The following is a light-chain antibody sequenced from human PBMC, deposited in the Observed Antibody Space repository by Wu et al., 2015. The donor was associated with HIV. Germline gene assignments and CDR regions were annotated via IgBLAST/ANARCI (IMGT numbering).Light chain of an antibody. J-gene: IGKJ5*01. CDR3: QQRSNWPPIT. CDR2: DAS. V-gene: IGKV3-15*01. CDR1: QTISTN. Sequence: EVLMTQSPATLSVSPGERATLSCRASQTISTNLAWYQQTPGQAPRLLIYDASTRATDIPARFSGSGSGTEFTLTISSLQSEDFAVYYCQQRSNWPPITFGQGTRLEIK.